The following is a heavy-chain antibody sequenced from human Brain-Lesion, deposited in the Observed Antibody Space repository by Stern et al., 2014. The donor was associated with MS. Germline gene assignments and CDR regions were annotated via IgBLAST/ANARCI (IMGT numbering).Heavy chain of an antibody. V-gene: IGHV1-2*02. J-gene: IGHJ6*02. Sequence: VQLVQSGAEVKKPGASVKVSCKTSGYIFTGYYIHWVRQAPGQGLEWMAWINPNTGGTKYAQKFQGRVTMSRDTSISTAYVELSSLTSDDTAVYYCARDQRGITIFGVVTDYYYLGMDVSGQGTTVTVSS. CDR2: INPNTGGT. CDR1: GYIFTGYY. D-gene: IGHD3-3*01. CDR3: ARDQRGITIFGVVTDYYYLGMDV.